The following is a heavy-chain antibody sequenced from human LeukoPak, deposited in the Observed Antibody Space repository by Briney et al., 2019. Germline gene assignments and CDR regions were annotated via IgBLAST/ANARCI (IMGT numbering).Heavy chain of an antibody. D-gene: IGHD4-17*01. CDR3: ARDLVTVTKEFDI. V-gene: IGHV4-59*11. CDR2: ISYIGST. Sequence: KPSETLSLTCAVSADSFSSHYWTWIRQPPGKGLEWIGYISYIGSTNYNPSLKSRVTISIDTSKNQFSLKLSSVTAADTAIYYCARDLVTVTKEFDIWGQGTMVSVSS. J-gene: IGHJ3*02. CDR1: ADSFSSHY.